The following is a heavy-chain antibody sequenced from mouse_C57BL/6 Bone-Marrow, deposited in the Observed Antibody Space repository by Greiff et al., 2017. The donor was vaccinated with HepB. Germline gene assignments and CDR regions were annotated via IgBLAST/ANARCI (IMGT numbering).Heavy chain of an antibody. J-gene: IGHJ3*01. CDR1: GYTFTSYW. CDR3: ARLRGWLLSFAY. D-gene: IGHD2-3*01. CDR2: INPSNGGT. V-gene: IGHV1-53*01. Sequence: VKLQQPGTELVKPGASVKLSCKASGYTFTSYWMHWAKQRPGQGLEWIGNINPSNGGTNYNEKFKSKATLTVDKSSSTAYMQLSSLTSEDSAVYYCARLRGWLLSFAYWGQGTLVTVSA.